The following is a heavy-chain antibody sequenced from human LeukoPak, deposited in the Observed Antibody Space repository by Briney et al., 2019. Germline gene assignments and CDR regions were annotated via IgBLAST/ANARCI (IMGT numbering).Heavy chain of an antibody. J-gene: IGHJ3*02. CDR3: AREITRSYCGGDCYFLGAFDI. CDR1: GYTFTSYG. Sequence: ASVKVSYKASGYTFTSYGISWVRQAPGQGLEWMGWISAYNGNTNYAQKLQGRVTMTTDTSTSTAYMELSSLRSEDTAVYYCAREITRSYCGGDCYFLGAFDIWGQGTMVTVSS. D-gene: IGHD2-21*02. V-gene: IGHV1-18*01. CDR2: ISAYNGNT.